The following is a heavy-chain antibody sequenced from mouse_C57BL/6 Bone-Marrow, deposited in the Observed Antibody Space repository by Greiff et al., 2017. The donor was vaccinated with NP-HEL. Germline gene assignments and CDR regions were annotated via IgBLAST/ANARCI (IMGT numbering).Heavy chain of an antibody. CDR1: GFTFSSYG. D-gene: IGHD2-5*01. Sequence: EVKLVESGGDLVKPGGSLKLSCAASGFTFSSYGMSWVRQTPDKRLEWVATISSGGSYTYYTDSVKGRLTISRDNAKNTLYLQMSSLKSEDTAMDYCARRSNYGAWFAYWGQGTLVTVSA. CDR2: ISSGGSYT. J-gene: IGHJ3*01. CDR3: ARRSNYGAWFAY. V-gene: IGHV5-6*02.